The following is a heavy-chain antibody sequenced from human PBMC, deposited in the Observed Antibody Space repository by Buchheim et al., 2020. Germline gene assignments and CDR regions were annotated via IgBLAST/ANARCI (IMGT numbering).Heavy chain of an antibody. Sequence: EVQLLESGGGLVQPGGSLRLSCAASGFTFSSYAMSWVRQAPGKGLEWVSAISGSGGSTYYADSVKGRFTISRDNSKNTLYLQMNSLRAEDTAVYYCAKDLSAAMVYYYYYGMDVWGQGTT. CDR1: GFTFSSYA. J-gene: IGHJ6*02. CDR3: AKDLSAAMVYYYYYGMDV. D-gene: IGHD5-18*01. CDR2: ISGSGGST. V-gene: IGHV3-23*01.